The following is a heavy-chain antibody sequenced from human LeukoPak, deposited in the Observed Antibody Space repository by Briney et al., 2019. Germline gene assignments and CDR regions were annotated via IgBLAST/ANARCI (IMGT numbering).Heavy chain of an antibody. CDR2: ISSSSSYT. CDR3: AREPFSMARESTRNAFDI. V-gene: IGHV3-21*01. J-gene: IGHJ3*02. CDR1: GFTFSNAW. Sequence: GGSLRLSCAASGFTFSNAWMNWVRQAPGKGLEWVSFISSSSSYTYYADSVRGRFTISRDNAGSSVNLRMNSLRAEDTAVYYCAREPFSMARESTRNAFDIWGQGTMVTVSS. D-gene: IGHD3-10*01.